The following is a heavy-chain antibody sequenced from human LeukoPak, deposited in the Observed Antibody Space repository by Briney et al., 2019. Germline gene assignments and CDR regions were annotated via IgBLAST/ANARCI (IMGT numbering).Heavy chain of an antibody. Sequence: TGGSLRLSCAASGFTFRSYWMHWVRQAPGKGLVWVSRTNSDGSSTSYADSVKGRFTISRDNAKNTLYLQMNSLRVEDSAVYYCARDQIYCSGGYCYFDYWGQGTLVTVSS. J-gene: IGHJ4*02. D-gene: IGHD2-15*01. CDR3: ARDQIYCSGGYCYFDY. CDR2: TNSDGSST. CDR1: GFTFRSYW. V-gene: IGHV3-74*01.